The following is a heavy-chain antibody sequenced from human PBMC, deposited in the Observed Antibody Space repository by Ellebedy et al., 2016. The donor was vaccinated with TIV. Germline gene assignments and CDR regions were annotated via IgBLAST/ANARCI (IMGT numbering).Heavy chain of an antibody. D-gene: IGHD1-26*01. Sequence: KVSCKGSGYSFTSYWIGWVRQMPGKGLEWMGIIYPGDSDTRYSPSFQGQVTISADKSISTAYLQWSSLKASDTAMYYCARRGGSYSGYYYGMDVWGQGTTVTVSS. CDR3: ARRGGSYSGYYYGMDV. CDR1: GYSFTSYW. V-gene: IGHV5-51*01. J-gene: IGHJ6*02. CDR2: IYPGDSDT.